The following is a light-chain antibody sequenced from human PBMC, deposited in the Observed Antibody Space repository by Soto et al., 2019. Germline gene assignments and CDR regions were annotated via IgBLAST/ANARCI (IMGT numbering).Light chain of an antibody. J-gene: IGKJ5*01. Sequence: EIVLTQSPGTLSLSPGERATLSCRASQSVSSSYLAWYQQKPGQAPRLLIYGASSRATGIPARFSGSGSGTEFTLTISSLQSEDFAVYYCQQYNNWTTITFGQGTRLEI. CDR1: QSVSSSY. CDR2: GAS. V-gene: IGKV3D-15*01. CDR3: QQYNNWTTIT.